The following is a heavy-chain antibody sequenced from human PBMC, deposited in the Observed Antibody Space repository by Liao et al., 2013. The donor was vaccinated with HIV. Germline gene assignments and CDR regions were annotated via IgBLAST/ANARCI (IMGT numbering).Heavy chain of an antibody. CDR3: ARTDQYYDFWNGYENWFDP. Sequence: QVQLQESGPGLVKPSETLSLTCTVSGGSISSYYWSWIRQPAGKGLEWIGRIYSSGSANYNPSLKSRVTMSVDTSKNQFSLKLSSVTAADTAVYYCARTDQYYDFWNGYENWFDPWGQGTWSPSPQ. CDR2: IYSSGSA. V-gene: IGHV4-4*07. CDR1: GGSISSYY. J-gene: IGHJ5*02. D-gene: IGHD3-3*01.